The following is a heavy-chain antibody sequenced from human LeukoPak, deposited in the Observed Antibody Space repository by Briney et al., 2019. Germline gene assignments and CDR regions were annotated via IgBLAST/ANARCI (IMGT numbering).Heavy chain of an antibody. CDR1: GYTFTNYY. CDR3: ARDTRTMTAVTRGQHYYYGLDV. V-gene: IGHV1-46*01. CDR2: INPSDGGT. Sequence: ASVKVSCKASGYTFTNYYLHWVRQAPGHGLEWMAIINPSDGGTYHEQKLQGRVTVTRDTSTSTVYMELSSLRSEDTAVYYCARDTRTMTAVTRGQHYYYGLDVWGQGTTVTASS. D-gene: IGHD4-17*01. J-gene: IGHJ6*02.